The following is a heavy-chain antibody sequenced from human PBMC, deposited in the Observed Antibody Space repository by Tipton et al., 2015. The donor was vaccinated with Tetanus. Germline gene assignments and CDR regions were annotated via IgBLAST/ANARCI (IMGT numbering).Heavy chain of an antibody. J-gene: IGHJ3*02. CDR3: ARWGDASGSTNLYAFDI. CDR1: GGSVNSGTYY. CDR2: THHSGNT. D-gene: IGHD3-10*01. V-gene: IGHV4-61*01. Sequence: TLSLTCSVSGGSVNSGTYYWSWIRQPPGKGLEWLGYTHHSGNTNYNPSLSGRVTTSVDTSKNQFSLKMSSVTAADTAVYYCARWGDASGSTNLYAFDIWGQGTMVSVSS.